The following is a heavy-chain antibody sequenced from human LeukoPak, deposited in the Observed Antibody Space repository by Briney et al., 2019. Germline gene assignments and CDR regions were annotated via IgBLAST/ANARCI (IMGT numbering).Heavy chain of an antibody. CDR1: GFTFSSYD. CDR3: ARAFRYYDSSGPYYGMDV. CDR2: IGTAGDT. V-gene: IGHV3-13*01. Sequence: GGSLRLACAASGFTFSSYDMHWVRQATGKGLEWVSAIGTAGDTYNPGSVKGRFTISRENAKNSLYLQMNSLRAGDTAVYYCARAFRYYDSSGPYYGMDVWGQGTTVTVSS. D-gene: IGHD3-22*01. J-gene: IGHJ6*02.